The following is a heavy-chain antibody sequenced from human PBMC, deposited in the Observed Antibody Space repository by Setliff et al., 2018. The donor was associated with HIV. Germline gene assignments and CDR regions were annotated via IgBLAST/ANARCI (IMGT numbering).Heavy chain of an antibody. CDR1: GGSISSYY. CDR2: IGQNGNT. Sequence: LSLTCTVSGGSISSYYWSWIRQPPGKGLEWIAEIGQNGNTKYNPSLKSRLSASTEKSKSQLSLRLTSLTGADAAVYYCAGGRFVAAGAIVYYYYMEFWGKGTTVTVSS. CDR3: AGGRFVAAGAIVYYYYMEF. J-gene: IGHJ6*03. D-gene: IGHD3-3*01. V-gene: IGHV4-59*12.